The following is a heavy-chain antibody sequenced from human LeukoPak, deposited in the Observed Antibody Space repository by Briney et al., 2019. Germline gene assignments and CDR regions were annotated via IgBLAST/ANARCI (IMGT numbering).Heavy chain of an antibody. CDR2: IYHSGST. D-gene: IGHD5-18*01. CDR1: GYSISSGYY. J-gene: IGHJ4*02. Sequence: PSETLSLTCTVSGYSISSGYYWGWIRPPPGKGLEWIGSIYHSGSTYYNPPLKSRVTISVDTSKNQFSLKLSSVTAADTAVYYCARYQVRGYSYGYYFDYWGQGTLVTVSS. V-gene: IGHV4-38-2*02. CDR3: ARYQVRGYSYGYYFDY.